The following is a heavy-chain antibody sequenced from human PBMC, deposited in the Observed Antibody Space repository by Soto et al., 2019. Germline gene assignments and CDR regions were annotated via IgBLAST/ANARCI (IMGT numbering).Heavy chain of an antibody. Sequence: KPSETLSLTCTVSGGSISSSSCYWGRILQPPGKGLEWIGSIYYSGSTYYTPSLKSRVTISVATSKNQSSLKLSSVTAADTAVYYCARARKGSFLEWSTYYFDYWGQGTLVTVSS. CDR1: GGSISSSSCY. V-gene: IGHV4-39*01. CDR2: IYYSGST. J-gene: IGHJ4*02. CDR3: ARARKGSFLEWSTYYFDY. D-gene: IGHD3-3*02.